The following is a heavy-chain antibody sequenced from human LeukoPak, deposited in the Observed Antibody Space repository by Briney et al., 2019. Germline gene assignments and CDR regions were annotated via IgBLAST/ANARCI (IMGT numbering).Heavy chain of an antibody. J-gene: IGHJ4*02. CDR1: GGSFSGYY. CDR2: INHSGST. V-gene: IGHV4-34*01. Sequence: SETLSLTCAVYGGSFSGYYRSWIRQPPGKGLEWIGEINHSGSTNYNPSLKSRVTISVDTSKNQFSLKLSSVTAADTAVYYCARLVDTAMVVYFDYWGQGTLVTVSS. D-gene: IGHD5-18*01. CDR3: ARLVDTAMVVYFDY.